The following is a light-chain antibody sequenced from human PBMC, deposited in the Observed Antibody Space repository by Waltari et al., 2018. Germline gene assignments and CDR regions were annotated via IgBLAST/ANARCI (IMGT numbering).Light chain of an antibody. J-gene: IGLJ3*02. CDR2: KDR. CDR1: VLAKKY. CDR3: YSATDNYRV. Sequence: SYELTHPSSVSVSPGQTARITCSGAVLAKKYARWFQQKPGQAPVVVIYKDRERPSGIPERFSGSSSGTTVTLTISGAQVEDEGDYYCYSATDNYRVFGGGTKLTVL. V-gene: IGLV3-27*01.